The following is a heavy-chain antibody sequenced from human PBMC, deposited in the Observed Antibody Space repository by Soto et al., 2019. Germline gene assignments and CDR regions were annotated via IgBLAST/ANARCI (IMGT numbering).Heavy chain of an antibody. Sequence: ASVKVSCKASGYTFTSYAMHWVRQAPGQRLEWMGWINAGNGNTKYSQKFQGRVTITRDTSASTAYMELGSLRSEDTAVYYCARYSYYYDSSGYYYSGSFDYWGQGTLVTVSS. D-gene: IGHD3-22*01. CDR3: ARYSYYYDSSGYYYSGSFDY. V-gene: IGHV1-3*01. J-gene: IGHJ4*02. CDR2: INAGNGNT. CDR1: GYTFTSYA.